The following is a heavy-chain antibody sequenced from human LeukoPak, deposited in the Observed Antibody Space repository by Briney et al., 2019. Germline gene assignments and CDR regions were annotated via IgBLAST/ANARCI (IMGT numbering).Heavy chain of an antibody. CDR3: ARVFMRGSSDEDFDY. D-gene: IGHD6-6*01. Sequence: GASVKVSCKASGYTFTSYDINWVGQDTGQGLEWMGWMNPNSGNTGYAQKFQGRVTMTRNASISTAYMELSSLKSEDTAVYYCARVFMRGSSDEDFDYWGQGTLVTVSS. CDR2: MNPNSGNT. J-gene: IGHJ4*02. CDR1: GYTFTSYD. V-gene: IGHV1-8*02.